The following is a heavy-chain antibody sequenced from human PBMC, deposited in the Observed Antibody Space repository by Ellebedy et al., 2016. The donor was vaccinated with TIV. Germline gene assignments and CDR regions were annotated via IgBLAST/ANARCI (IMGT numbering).Heavy chain of an antibody. CDR3: TRRTSSGYDY. Sequence: ASVKVSCKGSGYSFTNYWISWVRQMPGKGLEWMGKIDPTDSYTNYSLSFQGHVTISADKSISTAYLQWSGLKASDTAMYYCTRRTSSGYDYWGQGALVTVSS. CDR1: GYSFTNYW. D-gene: IGHD6-19*01. CDR2: IDPTDSYT. J-gene: IGHJ4*02. V-gene: IGHV5-10-1*01.